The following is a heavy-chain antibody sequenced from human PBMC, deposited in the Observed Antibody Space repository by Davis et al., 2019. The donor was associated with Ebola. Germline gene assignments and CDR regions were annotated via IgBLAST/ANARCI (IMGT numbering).Heavy chain of an antibody. CDR1: GFTVSSNY. Sequence: GESLKISCAASGFTVSSNYMSWVRQAPGKGLEWGSVIYSGGSTYYADSVKGRFTISRDNSKNTLYLQMNSLRAEDTAVYYCARDMERCSSTSCFYGMDVWGQGTTVTVSS. V-gene: IGHV3-66*01. D-gene: IGHD2-2*01. J-gene: IGHJ6*02. CDR3: ARDMERCSSTSCFYGMDV. CDR2: IYSGGST.